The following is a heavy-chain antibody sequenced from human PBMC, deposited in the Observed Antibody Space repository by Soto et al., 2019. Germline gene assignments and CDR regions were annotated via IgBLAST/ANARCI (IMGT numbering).Heavy chain of an antibody. D-gene: IGHD5-12*01. Sequence: SVKVSCKASGGTFSSYAISWVRQAPGQGLEWMGGIIPIFGTANYAQKFQGRVTITADESTSTAYMELSSLRSEDTAVYYCARVVRTYSGYEHYYFDYWGQGTLVTVSS. J-gene: IGHJ4*02. CDR1: GGTFSSYA. CDR2: IIPIFGTA. CDR3: ARVVRTYSGYEHYYFDY. V-gene: IGHV1-69*13.